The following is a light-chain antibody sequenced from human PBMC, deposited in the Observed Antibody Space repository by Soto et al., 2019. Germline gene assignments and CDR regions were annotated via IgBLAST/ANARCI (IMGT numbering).Light chain of an antibody. CDR1: SSNIGSNS. V-gene: IGLV1-47*01. CDR2: RNN. CDR3: VSWDDSLRGGV. Sequence: QSVLTQPPSESGAPGQRVTISCSASSSNIGSNSVYWYQHLPGTAPKLLIYRNNQRPSGVTDRFSGSKSGTSASLAISGLRSEDEGVYYCVSWDDSLRGGVFGGGTKLTVL. J-gene: IGLJ3*02.